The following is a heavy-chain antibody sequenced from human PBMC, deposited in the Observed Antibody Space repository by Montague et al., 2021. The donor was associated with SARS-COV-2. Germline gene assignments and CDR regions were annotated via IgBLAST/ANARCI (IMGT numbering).Heavy chain of an antibody. V-gene: IGHV3-20*04. D-gene: IGHD6-6*01. Sequence: SLRLSCAASGFIFDNYGMSWVRRVPGKGLEWVSNINWNGDSTGYADSVKGRFTIFRDNAKNSLSLQMNSLRAEDTALYYCARDRYSISPYFDYWGQGILVTVSS. CDR3: ARDRYSISPYFDY. CDR1: GFIFDNYG. J-gene: IGHJ4*02. CDR2: INWNGDST.